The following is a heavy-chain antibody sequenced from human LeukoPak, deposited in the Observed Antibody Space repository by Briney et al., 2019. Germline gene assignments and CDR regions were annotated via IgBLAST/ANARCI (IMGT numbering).Heavy chain of an antibody. CDR1: GYTFTGYY. J-gene: IGHJ4*01. V-gene: IGHV1-2*02. CDR3: ARDPRGSYYADY. CDR2: INPNIGGT. Sequence: ASVKDSCKASGYTFTGYYIHWVRQAPGQGLEWMGSINPNIGGTSYAQKFQGRVTMARDTSISTAYMELSRLTSDDTAVYYCARDPRGSYYADYWGQGTLVTVSS. D-gene: IGHD1-26*01.